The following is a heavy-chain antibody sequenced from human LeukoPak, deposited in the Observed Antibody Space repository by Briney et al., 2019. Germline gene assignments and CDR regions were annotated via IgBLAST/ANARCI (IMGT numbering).Heavy chain of an antibody. CDR3: AKGFGYCSGGSCLAVSYFYR. Sequence: PGGSLRLSRADSRLTPTTYAMSWVRQAPGKGVDWVSGISGSGASTYEADCVKGRFTISRDNSKNTLYLQMNSLRAEDTALYYCAKGFGYCSGGSCLAVSYFYRWGTGTLVTV. J-gene: IGHJ4*02. CDR2: ISGSGAST. CDR1: RLTPTTYA. V-gene: IGHV3-23*01. D-gene: IGHD2-15*01.